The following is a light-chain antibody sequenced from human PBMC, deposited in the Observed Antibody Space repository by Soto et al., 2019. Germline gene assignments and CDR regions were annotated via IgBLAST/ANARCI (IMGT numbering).Light chain of an antibody. Sequence: LSPGERATLSCRASQSVSSSYLAWYQQKPGQAPRLLIYGASSRATGIPDRFSGSGSGTDFTLTISRLEPEDFAVYYCQQYGSSRITFGQGTRLEIK. V-gene: IGKV3-20*01. CDR2: GAS. J-gene: IGKJ5*01. CDR3: QQYGSSRIT. CDR1: QSVSSSY.